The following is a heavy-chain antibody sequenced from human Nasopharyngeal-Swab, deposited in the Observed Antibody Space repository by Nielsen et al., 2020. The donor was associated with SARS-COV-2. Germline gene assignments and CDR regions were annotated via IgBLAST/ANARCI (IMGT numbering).Heavy chain of an antibody. CDR1: GYTFTGYY. J-gene: IGHJ4*02. CDR3: ARGLSDRAYFDY. CDR2: INPNSGGT. D-gene: IGHD3-16*02. V-gene: IGHV1-2*06. Sequence: ASVKVSCKASGYTFTGYYMHWVRQAPGQGLEWMGRINPNSGGTNYAQKFQGRVTMTRDTSISTAYMELRSLRSDDTAVYYCARGLSDRAYFDYWGQGTLVTVSS.